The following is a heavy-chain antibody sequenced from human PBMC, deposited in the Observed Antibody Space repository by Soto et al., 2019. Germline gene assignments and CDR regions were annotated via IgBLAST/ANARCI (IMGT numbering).Heavy chain of an antibody. Sequence: VQLVESGGGLVQPGGSLKLSCAASGFNLKSYAMNWVRQAPGKGLEWVSFISGGGSSVYYAESVKGRFSISRDNAKQSFYLQMNSLRAEDTAVYYCARVSSRPHAYNWNDYGDAFDIWGQGTMVSVSS. D-gene: IGHD1-20*01. V-gene: IGHV3-48*03. J-gene: IGHJ3*02. CDR2: ISGGGSSV. CDR1: GFNLKSYA. CDR3: ARVSSRPHAYNWNDYGDAFDI.